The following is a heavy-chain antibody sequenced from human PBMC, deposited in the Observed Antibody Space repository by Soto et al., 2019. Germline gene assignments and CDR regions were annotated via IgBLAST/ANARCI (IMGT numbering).Heavy chain of an antibody. V-gene: IGHV1-18*01. D-gene: IGHD6-19*01. CDR3: ARGPAYNSGWYRDWFDA. J-gene: IGHJ5*02. CDR1: GYTFTNYG. CDR2: ISGHNSNT. Sequence: HVELEQSGTDVKKPGASVTVSCRASGYTFTNYGINWVRQAPGHGLEWMGWISGHNSNTSHAQNFQGRVTMTTDTSTRTASLDLRSLTSGDTGIYYCARGPAYNSGWYRDWFDAWGQGTLVPVSS.